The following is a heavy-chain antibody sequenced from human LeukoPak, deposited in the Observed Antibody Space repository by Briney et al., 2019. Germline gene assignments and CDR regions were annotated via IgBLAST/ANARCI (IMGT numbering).Heavy chain of an antibody. D-gene: IGHD3-10*01. CDR1: GGSISSSSYY. Sequence: SETLSLTCTVSGGSISSSSYYWGWIRQPPGKGLEWIGSIYYSGSTYYNPSLKSRVTISVDTSKNQFSLKLSSVTAADTAVYYCARHLLWFGESGIWGQGTMVTVSS. J-gene: IGHJ3*02. V-gene: IGHV4-39*01. CDR3: ARHLLWFGESGI. CDR2: IYYSGST.